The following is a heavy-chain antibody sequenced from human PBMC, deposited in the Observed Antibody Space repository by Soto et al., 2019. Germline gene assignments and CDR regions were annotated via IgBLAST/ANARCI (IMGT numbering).Heavy chain of an antibody. CDR2: IYYSGST. D-gene: IGHD2-2*01. Sequence: QVQLQESGPGLVKPSQTLSLTCTVSGGSISSGGYYWSWIRQHPGKGLEWIGYIYYSGSTYYNPSLKSRVTISVDTSKNQFSLKLSSVTAAGTAVYYCARDRRRCSSTSCYGMDVWGQGTTVTVSS. CDR1: GGSISSGGYY. CDR3: ARDRRRCSSTSCYGMDV. J-gene: IGHJ6*02. V-gene: IGHV4-31*03.